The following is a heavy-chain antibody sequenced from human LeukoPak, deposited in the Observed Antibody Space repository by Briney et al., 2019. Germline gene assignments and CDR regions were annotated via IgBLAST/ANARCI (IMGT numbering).Heavy chain of an antibody. CDR3: ARNWDRVNDAFDI. Sequence: GESLKISCKGSGYSFSDFWIVWVRQMPGQGLEWMGIIYPGDSDTRYSPSFQGQVTISADKSISTAYLQWSSLKASDTAMYYCARNWDRVNDAFDIWGQGTMVTVSS. V-gene: IGHV5-51*01. J-gene: IGHJ3*02. D-gene: IGHD1-26*01. CDR2: IYPGDSDT. CDR1: GYSFSDFW.